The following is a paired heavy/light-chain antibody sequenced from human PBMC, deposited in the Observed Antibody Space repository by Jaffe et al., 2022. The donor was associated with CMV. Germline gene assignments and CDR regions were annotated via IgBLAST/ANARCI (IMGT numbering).Light chain of an antibody. CDR1: SLRSYY. CDR2: GKN. Sequence: SSELTQDPAVSVALGQTVRITCQGDSLRSYYASWYQQKPGQAPVLVIYGKNNRPSGIPDRFSGSSSGNTASLTITGAQAEDEADYYCNSRDSSGNHLEDVVFGGGTKLTVL. CDR3: NSRDSSGNHLEDVV. V-gene: IGLV3-19*01. J-gene: IGLJ2*01.
Heavy chain of an antibody. J-gene: IGHJ4*02. CDR1: GYTFTSYD. CDR2: MNPNSGNT. CDR3: ARGPIVLMVYAIRSFYYFDY. D-gene: IGHD2-8*01. V-gene: IGHV1-8*01. Sequence: QVQLVQSGAEVKKPGASVKVSCKASGYTFTSYDINWVRQATGQGLEWMGWMNPNSGNTGYAQKFQGRVTMTRNTSISTAYMELSSLRSEDTAVYYCARGPIVLMVYAIRSFYYFDYWGQGTLVTVSS.